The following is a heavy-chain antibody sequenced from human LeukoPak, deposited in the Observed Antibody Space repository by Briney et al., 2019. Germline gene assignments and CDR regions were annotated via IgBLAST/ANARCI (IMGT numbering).Heavy chain of an antibody. CDR2: IYPGDSDT. D-gene: IGHD3-3*01. J-gene: IGHJ4*02. Sequence: GESLKISCKGSGYSFTSYWIGWVRQMPGKGLEWMGIIYPGDSDTRYSPPFQGQVTISADKFISTAYLQWSSLKASDTAMYYCAIQYDFWSGHHDYWGQGTLVTVSS. CDR3: AIQYDFWSGHHDY. V-gene: IGHV5-51*01. CDR1: GYSFTSYW.